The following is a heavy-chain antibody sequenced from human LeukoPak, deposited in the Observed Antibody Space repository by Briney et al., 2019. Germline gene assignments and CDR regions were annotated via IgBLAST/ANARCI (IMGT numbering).Heavy chain of an antibody. Sequence: SETLSLTCTVSGGSISSSSYYWGWIRQPPGKGLEWIGSIYYSGSTYHNPSLKSRVTISVDTSKNQISLKLSSVTAADTAVYYCARGYSSTVWGKGTTVTISS. CDR2: IYYSGST. CDR3: ARGYSSTV. V-gene: IGHV4-39*01. D-gene: IGHD6-13*01. J-gene: IGHJ6*04. CDR1: GGSISSSSYY.